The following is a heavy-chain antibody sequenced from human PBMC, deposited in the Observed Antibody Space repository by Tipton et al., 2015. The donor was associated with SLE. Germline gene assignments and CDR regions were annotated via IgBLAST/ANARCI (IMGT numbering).Heavy chain of an antibody. J-gene: IGHJ4*02. V-gene: IGHV4-34*01. CDR2: INYSGST. Sequence: TLSLTCAVYGGSFSGYYWSWIRQPPGKGLEWIGEINYSGSTNYNPSLKSRVTISVDTSKKQFSLKLSSVTAADTAVYYCARGYCSGGSCYYFDCWGQGTLVTVSS. CDR3: ARGYCSGGSCYYFDC. CDR1: GGSFSGYY. D-gene: IGHD2-15*01.